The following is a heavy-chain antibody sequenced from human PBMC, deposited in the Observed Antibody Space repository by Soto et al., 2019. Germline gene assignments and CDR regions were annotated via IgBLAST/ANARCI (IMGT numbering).Heavy chain of an antibody. CDR2: ISYDGSNK. V-gene: IGHV3-30*18. CDR3: AKDLAVAGTLID. CDR1: GFTFSSYG. Sequence: PGGSLRLSCAASGFTFSSYGMHWVRQAPGKGLEWVAVISYDGSNKYYADSVKGRFTISRDNSKNTLYLQMNSLRAEDTAVYYCAKDLAVAGTLIDWGQGTLVTVSS. D-gene: IGHD6-19*01. J-gene: IGHJ4*02.